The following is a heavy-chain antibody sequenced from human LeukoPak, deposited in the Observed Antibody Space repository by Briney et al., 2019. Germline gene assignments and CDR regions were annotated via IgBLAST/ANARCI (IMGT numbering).Heavy chain of an antibody. J-gene: IGHJ4*02. D-gene: IGHD2-15*01. Sequence: PSETLSLTCTVSGGSIRSSSYYWSWIRQPPGKGLEWIGYIYYSGSTNYNPSLKSRVTISVDTSKNQFSLKLSSVTAADTAVYYCARAGVVVAASYYFDYWGQGTLVTVSS. CDR3: ARAGVVVAASYYFDY. V-gene: IGHV4-61*01. CDR1: GGSIRSSSYY. CDR2: IYYSGST.